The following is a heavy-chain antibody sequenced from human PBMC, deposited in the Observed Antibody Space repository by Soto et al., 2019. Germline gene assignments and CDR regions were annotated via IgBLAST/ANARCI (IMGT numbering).Heavy chain of an antibody. CDR1: EGTFNSYA. Sequence: QAQVVQSGVEVRKPGFSVKLSCKASEGTFNSYAIAWVRQAPGQGLEWMGGIIPYYNTLNYAQKFQDRVTITGHDSTNTVYMQLSSLSSDDTAVYFCASGAKRWYPYFFDTWAQGTLVPVSS. CDR2: IIPYYNTL. D-gene: IGHD6-13*01. J-gene: IGHJ4*02. CDR3: ASGAKRWYPYFFDT. V-gene: IGHV1-69*01.